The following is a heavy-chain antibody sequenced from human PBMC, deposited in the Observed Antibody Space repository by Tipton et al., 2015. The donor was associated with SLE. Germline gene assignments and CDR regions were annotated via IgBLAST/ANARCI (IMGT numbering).Heavy chain of an antibody. Sequence: SLRLSCAASGFTVSSNYMSWVRQAPGKGLEWVSVIYSGGSTYYADSVKGRFTISRDNSKNTLYLQMNSLRAEGTAVYYCARAMVRGEWYFDYWGQGTLVTVSS. D-gene: IGHD3-10*01. V-gene: IGHV3-53*01. J-gene: IGHJ4*02. CDR2: IYSGGST. CDR3: ARAMVRGEWYFDY. CDR1: GFTVSSNY.